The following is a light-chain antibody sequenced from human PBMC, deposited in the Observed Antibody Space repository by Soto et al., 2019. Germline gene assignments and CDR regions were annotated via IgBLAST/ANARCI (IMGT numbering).Light chain of an antibody. V-gene: IGKV1-5*01. J-gene: IGKJ1*01. CDR2: DAS. Sequence: DIEMTQSPSTLSASVGDRVTITCRASQSISTWLAWYQQKPGKAPNLLIYDASNLESGVPSRFSGSGSGTEFTLTINSLQPDDVATYYCQQYHTYWTFGHGTKV. CDR1: QSISTW. CDR3: QQYHTYWT.